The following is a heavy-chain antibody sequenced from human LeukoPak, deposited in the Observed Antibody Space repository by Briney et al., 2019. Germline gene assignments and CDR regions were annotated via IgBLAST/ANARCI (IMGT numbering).Heavy chain of an antibody. CDR1: GGSFSGYY. CDR2: INHSGST. D-gene: IGHD3-10*01. V-gene: IGHV4-34*01. CDR3: ARAPHTRNYYVPGGYGR. J-gene: IGHJ4*02. Sequence: PSETLSLTCAVYGGSFSGYYWSWIRQPPGKGLEWIGEINHSGSTNYNPSLKSRVTISVDMSKNQFSLKLSSVTAADTAVYYCARAPHTRNYYVPGGYGRWGQETRVPVSS.